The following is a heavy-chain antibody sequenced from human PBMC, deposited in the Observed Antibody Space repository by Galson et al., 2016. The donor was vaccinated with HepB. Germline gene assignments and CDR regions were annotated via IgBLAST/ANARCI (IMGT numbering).Heavy chain of an antibody. Sequence: SLRLSCAASGLMFSSNAFHWVRQAPGKGLEWLAVISYDGNDKSYADSVKGRFTISRDNSKSTLSLQMNSLRAEDTAVYYCATALAATPTFNSWGQGILVTVSS. J-gene: IGHJ4*02. CDR2: ISYDGNDK. V-gene: IGHV3-30*04. CDR3: ATALAATPTFNS. CDR1: GLMFSSNA. D-gene: IGHD2-15*01.